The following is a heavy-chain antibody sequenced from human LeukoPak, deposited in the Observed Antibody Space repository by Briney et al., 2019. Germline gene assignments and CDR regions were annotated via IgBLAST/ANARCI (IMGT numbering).Heavy chain of an antibody. Sequence: PGGSLRLSCAASGFTFSNAWMSWVRQAPGKGLEWVGRIKSKTDGGTTDYAAPVKGRFTNSRHDSKNTLYLQTNSLKTEDTAVYYCPTELHYYDSSGYLFRFDYWGQGTLVTVSS. J-gene: IGHJ4*02. V-gene: IGHV3-15*01. CDR3: PTELHYYDSSGYLFRFDY. CDR1: GFTFSNAW. D-gene: IGHD3-22*01. CDR2: IKSKTDGGTT.